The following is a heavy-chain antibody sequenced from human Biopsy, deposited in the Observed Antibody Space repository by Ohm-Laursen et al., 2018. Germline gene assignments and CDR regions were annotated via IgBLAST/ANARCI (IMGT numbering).Heavy chain of an antibody. CDR2: ISWSNDNI. CDR3: AKVRKGFGESGSQYNSDMDV. CDR1: GFNFNHYA. J-gene: IGHJ6*02. D-gene: IGHD3-10*01. Sequence: SLRLSCTASGFNFNHYAMQWVRQVPGKGLEWVSSISWSNDNIHYADSVKGRFTISRDNAKNSLYLQMNSLRAEDTAFYYCAKVRKGFGESGSQYNSDMDVWGQGTTVTGSS. V-gene: IGHV3-9*01.